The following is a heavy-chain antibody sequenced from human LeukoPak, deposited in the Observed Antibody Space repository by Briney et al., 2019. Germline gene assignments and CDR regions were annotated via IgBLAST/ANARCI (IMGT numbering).Heavy chain of an antibody. J-gene: IGHJ4*02. CDR3: ARSMIRGVVYFDY. CDR1: GFTFSSYA. Sequence: GGSLRLSCAASGFTFSSYAMNWVRQAPGKGLEWVSSISSSSAYIYYADSVKGRFTISRDNAKNSLYLQMNSLRAEDTAVYYCARSMIRGVVYFDYWGQGTLVTVSS. D-gene: IGHD3-10*01. V-gene: IGHV3-21*01. CDR2: ISSSSAYI.